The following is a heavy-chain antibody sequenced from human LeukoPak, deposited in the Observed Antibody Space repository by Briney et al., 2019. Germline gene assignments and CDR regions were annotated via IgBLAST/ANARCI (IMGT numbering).Heavy chain of an antibody. J-gene: IGHJ4*02. Sequence: SQTLSLTCTVSGGSINYGGYYWSWVRQHPGKGLEWIGYIYYSGNTYYNPSLKSRVTISIDTSKNQFSLRVSSVTAADTAVYYCARGYSSGWYGTFDYWGQGTLVTVSS. CDR2: IYYSGNT. D-gene: IGHD6-19*01. V-gene: IGHV4-31*03. CDR3: ARGYSSGWYGTFDY. CDR1: GGSINYGGYY.